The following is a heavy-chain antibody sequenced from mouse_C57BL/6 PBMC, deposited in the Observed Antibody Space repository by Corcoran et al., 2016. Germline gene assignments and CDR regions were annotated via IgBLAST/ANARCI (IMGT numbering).Heavy chain of an antibody. J-gene: IGHJ4*01. D-gene: IGHD2-2*01. CDR3: ARNGYHRRPMDY. CDR1: GYTFTDYY. V-gene: IGHV1-26*01. CDR2: INPNNGGT. Sequence: EVQLQQSGPELVKPGASVKISCKASGYTFTDYYMNWVKQSHGKSLEWIGDINPNNGGTSYNQKFKGKATLTVDKSSSTAYMELRSLTSEDSAVYYCARNGYHRRPMDYWGQGTSVTVSS.